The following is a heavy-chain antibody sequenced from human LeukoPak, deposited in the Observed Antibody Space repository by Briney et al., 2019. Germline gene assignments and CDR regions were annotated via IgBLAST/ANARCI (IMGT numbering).Heavy chain of an antibody. Sequence: SVKVSCKASGGTFSSYAISWVRQAPGQGLEWVGRIIPILGIANYAQKFQGRVTITADKSTSTAYMELSSLRSEDTAVYYCASEMATITGYFDYWGQGTLVTVSS. CDR2: IIPILGIA. CDR1: GGTFSSYA. D-gene: IGHD5-24*01. J-gene: IGHJ4*02. V-gene: IGHV1-69*04. CDR3: ASEMATITGYFDY.